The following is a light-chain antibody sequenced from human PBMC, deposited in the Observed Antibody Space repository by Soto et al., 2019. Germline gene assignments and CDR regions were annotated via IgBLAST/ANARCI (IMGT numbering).Light chain of an antibody. V-gene: IGKV2-30*01. CDR1: QSLVYSDGNTY. Sequence: DVMMTQSPLSLPVTLGRPASISSRSCQSLVYSDGNTYLNWFQRRPGQSPRRIIYKVSDRDSGVPDRFRGSWSGTDCTLNISRVEAEDVGVYYCMQFTHWPWTLGQGTKVDIK. CDR3: MQFTHWPWT. CDR2: KVS. J-gene: IGKJ1*01.